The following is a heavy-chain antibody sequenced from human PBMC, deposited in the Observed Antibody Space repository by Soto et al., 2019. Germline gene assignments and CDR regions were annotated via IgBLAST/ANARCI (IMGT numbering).Heavy chain of an antibody. CDR1: GGSFSGYY. CDR3: ARGRYYGSGNYFQH. J-gene: IGHJ1*01. V-gene: IGHV4-34*01. Sequence: QVQLQQWGAGLLKPSETLSLTCAVYGGSFSGYYWSWIRQPPGKGLEWIGEINHSGSTNYNPSLKSRVTISVDKSKNQFSLKLSSVTAADTAVYYCARGRYYGSGNYFQHWGQGTLVTVSS. CDR2: INHSGST. D-gene: IGHD3-10*01.